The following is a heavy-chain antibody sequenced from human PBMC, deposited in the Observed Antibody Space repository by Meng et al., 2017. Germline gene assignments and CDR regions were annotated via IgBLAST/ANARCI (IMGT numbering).Heavy chain of an antibody. V-gene: IGHV1-3*01. J-gene: IGHJ5*02. Sequence: VQVGRLGAGVKKPGAAVKVSCKASGYTFTSYAMPWVRQAPGQRLEWMGWINAGNGTTKYSQKFQGRVTITRDTSASTAYMELSSLRSEDTAVYYCARDKLKTFDPWGQGTLVTVSS. CDR1: GYTFTSYA. CDR3: ARDKLKTFDP. CDR2: INAGNGTT.